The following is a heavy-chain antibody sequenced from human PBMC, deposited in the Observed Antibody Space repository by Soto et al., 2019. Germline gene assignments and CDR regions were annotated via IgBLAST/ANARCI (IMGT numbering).Heavy chain of an antibody. V-gene: IGHV3-48*01. Sequence: GGSLRLSCAASGFSFSTYTMNWVRRAPRKGLEWVSYISSSGSTMYYADSVKGRFTISRDNAKNSLYLQMNSLRAEDTAVYYCARSQLLTNWFDPWGQGTLVTVSS. CDR3: ARSQLLTNWFDP. J-gene: IGHJ5*02. CDR2: ISSSGSTM. D-gene: IGHD2-2*01. CDR1: GFSFSTYT.